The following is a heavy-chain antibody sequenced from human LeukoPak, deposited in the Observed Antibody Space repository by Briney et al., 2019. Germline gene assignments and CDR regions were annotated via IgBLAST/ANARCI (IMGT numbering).Heavy chain of an antibody. CDR3: ARDSSTYAGPPDY. J-gene: IGHJ4*02. Sequence: GGSLRLSCAASGFTLSSYAMTWVRQAPGRGLEWVSSVDGGGGGTYYADSVKGRFTISRDNAKNSLFLQMNSLRAEDTAVYYCARDSSTYAGPPDYWGQGTLVTVSS. CDR1: GFTLSSYA. V-gene: IGHV3-23*01. CDR2: VDGGGGGT. D-gene: IGHD2/OR15-2a*01.